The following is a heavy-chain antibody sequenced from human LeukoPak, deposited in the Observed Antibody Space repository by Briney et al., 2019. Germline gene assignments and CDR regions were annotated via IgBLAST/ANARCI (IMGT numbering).Heavy chain of an antibody. J-gene: IGHJ4*02. CDR2: IIPIFGTA. D-gene: IGHD6-19*01. V-gene: IGHV1-69*05. CDR3: ARGDSSGWYGNFDY. CDR1: GGTFSSSA. Sequence: SVKVSCKASGGTFSSSAISWVRQGPGQGLEWMGGIIPIFGTANYAQKFQGRVTITTDESTSTAYMELSSLRSEDTAVYYCARGDSSGWYGNFDYWGQGTLVTASS.